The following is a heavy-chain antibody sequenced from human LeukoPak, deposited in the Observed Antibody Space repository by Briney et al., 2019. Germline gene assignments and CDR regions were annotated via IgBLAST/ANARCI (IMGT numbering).Heavy chain of an antibody. V-gene: IGHV3-48*03. D-gene: IGHD3-9*01. CDR2: ISSSCITI. CDR3: AKDYRGGYYDILTGENFDY. J-gene: IGHJ4*02. Sequence: GGSLRLSCAASRFTFSSYEMNWVRHAPGKGLEWVSYISSSCITIYYADSVKGRVTISRDNSKNTLYLQMNSLRAEDTAVYYCAKDYRGGYYDILTGENFDYWGQGTLVTVSS. CDR1: RFTFSSYE.